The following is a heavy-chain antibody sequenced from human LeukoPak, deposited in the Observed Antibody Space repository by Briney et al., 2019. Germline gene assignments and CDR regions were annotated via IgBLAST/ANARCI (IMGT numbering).Heavy chain of an antibody. CDR3: ARRSRSDYYMDV. V-gene: IGHV5-51*01. D-gene: IGHD6-13*01. J-gene: IGHJ6*03. CDR2: IYPGDSDT. Sequence: GESLKISCKGSGYSFTNYWIGWVRQMPGKGLEWMGIIYPGDSDTRYSPSFQGQVTISADKSISTAYLQWSSLKASDTAIYHCARRSRSDYYMDVWGTGTTVTISS. CDR1: GYSFTNYW.